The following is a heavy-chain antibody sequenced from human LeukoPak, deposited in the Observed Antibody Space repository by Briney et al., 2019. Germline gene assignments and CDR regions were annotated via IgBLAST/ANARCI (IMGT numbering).Heavy chain of an antibody. Sequence: PSETLSLTCAVYGGSFSGYYWSWIRQPPGKGLEWIGEINHSGSTNYNPSLKSRVTISVDTSKNQFSLKLSSVTAADTAVYYCARFFPAPRLAAAGTSGTPHGHYYMDVWGKGTTVTVSS. CDR2: INHSGST. CDR1: GGSFSGYY. D-gene: IGHD6-13*01. J-gene: IGHJ6*03. CDR3: ARFFPAPRLAAAGTSGTPHGHYYMDV. V-gene: IGHV4-34*01.